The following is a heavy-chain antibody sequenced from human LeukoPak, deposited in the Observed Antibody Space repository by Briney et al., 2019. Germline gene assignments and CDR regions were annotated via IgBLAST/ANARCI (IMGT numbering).Heavy chain of an antibody. D-gene: IGHD3-22*01. CDR2: IGAYNGNT. J-gene: IGHJ4*02. Sequence: ASVTVSCTASGYTFTSYGISWVRQAPGQGLEWMGWIGAYNGNTNYAQKLQGRVTMTTDTSTSTAYMELRSLRSDDTAVYYCARVNYYDRRTLEQWGQGTLVTVSS. V-gene: IGHV1-18*01. CDR1: GYTFTSYG. CDR3: ARVNYYDRRTLEQ.